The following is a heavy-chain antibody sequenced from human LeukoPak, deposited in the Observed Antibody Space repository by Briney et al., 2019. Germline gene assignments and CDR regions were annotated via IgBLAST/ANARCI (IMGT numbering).Heavy chain of an antibody. D-gene: IGHD4/OR15-4a*01. Sequence: GGSPRLSCAASGFTVGNNYMRWVRQAPWKGLEWVSVIYSGGDTYYADSVKGRFTISRDSSKNTLYLQMNSLRAEDTAMYYCARDPSAVAANTYGWGQGTQVTVSS. CDR3: ARDPSAVAANTYG. CDR1: GFTVGNNY. V-gene: IGHV3-66*01. J-gene: IGHJ4*02. CDR2: IYSGGDT.